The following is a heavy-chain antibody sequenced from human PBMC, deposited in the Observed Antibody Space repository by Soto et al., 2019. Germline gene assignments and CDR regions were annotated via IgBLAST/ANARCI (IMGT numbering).Heavy chain of an antibody. CDR2: ISYDGSNK. CDR1: GLTFSSYP. J-gene: IGHJ4*02. Sequence: GGSLRLSCAASGLTFSSYPMHWVRQAPGKGLEWVAVISYDGSNKYYADSVKGRFTISRDNSKNTLYLQMNSLRAEDTAVYYCAREREMGFDYTALVYWGQGTLVTVSS. CDR3: AREREMGFDYTALVY. V-gene: IGHV3-30-3*01. D-gene: IGHD3-3*01.